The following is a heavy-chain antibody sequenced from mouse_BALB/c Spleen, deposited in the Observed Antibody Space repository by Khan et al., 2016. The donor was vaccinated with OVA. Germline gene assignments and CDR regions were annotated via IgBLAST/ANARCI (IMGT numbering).Heavy chain of an antibody. Sequence: VQLQESGPGLVAPSQSLSITCTVSGFSLTDYGVSWIRQPPGKGLEWLGVICGGGSTYYNSALISRLSNSKDNTKSEVILKMRSLQTDDTAMYYCAKGVWSYYYALDYWGQGTSVTVSS. CDR2: ICGGGST. CDR1: GFSLTDYG. J-gene: IGHJ4*01. V-gene: IGHV2-6-5*01. CDR3: AKGVWSYYYALDY.